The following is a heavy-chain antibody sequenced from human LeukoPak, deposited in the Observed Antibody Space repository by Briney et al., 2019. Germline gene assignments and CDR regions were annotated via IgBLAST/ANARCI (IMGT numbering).Heavy chain of an antibody. J-gene: IGHJ5*02. D-gene: IGHD2-2*01. Sequence: SVKVSCTASGGTFSSYAISWVRQAPGQGLEWMGGIIPIFGTANSAQKFQGRVTITADESTSTAYMELSSLRSEDTAVYYCARGASTLLFHWFDPWGQGTLVTVSS. CDR1: GGTFSSYA. CDR2: IIPIFGTA. CDR3: ARGASTLLFHWFDP. V-gene: IGHV1-69*13.